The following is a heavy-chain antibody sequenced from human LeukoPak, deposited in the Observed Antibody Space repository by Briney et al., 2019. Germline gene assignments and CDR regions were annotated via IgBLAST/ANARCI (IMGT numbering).Heavy chain of an antibody. D-gene: IGHD2-21*01. Sequence: GGSLRLSCAASGFTFNNYGMGWVRQTPGKGLEWVATIGTSGANTYHADSVKGRFTISRDNSKSTLYLQMNSLRAEDTAVYHCAKKSGDHFHFDFWGQGTLVTVSS. CDR1: GFTFNNYG. J-gene: IGHJ4*02. V-gene: IGHV3-23*01. CDR2: IGTSGANT. CDR3: AKKSGDHFHFDF.